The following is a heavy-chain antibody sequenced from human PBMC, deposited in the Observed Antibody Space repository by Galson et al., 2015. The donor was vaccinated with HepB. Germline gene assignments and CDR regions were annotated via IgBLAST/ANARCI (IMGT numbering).Heavy chain of an antibody. Sequence: SVKVSCKASGYTFTSYGISWVRQAPGQGLEWMGWISAYNGNTNYAQKLQGRVTMTTDTSTSTAYMELRSLRSDDTAVYYCARDQFGSVVVTAIRFNYGMDVWGQGTTVTVSS. CDR3: ARDQFGSVVVTAIRFNYGMDV. CDR1: GYTFTSYG. D-gene: IGHD2-21*02. J-gene: IGHJ6*02. CDR2: ISAYNGNT. V-gene: IGHV1-18*01.